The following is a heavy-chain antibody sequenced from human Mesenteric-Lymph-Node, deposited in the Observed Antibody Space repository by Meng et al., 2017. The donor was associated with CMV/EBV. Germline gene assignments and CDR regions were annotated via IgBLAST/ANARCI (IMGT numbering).Heavy chain of an antibody. J-gene: IGHJ6*02. CDR2: INPNSGGT. D-gene: IGHD3-16*01. Sequence: KASGYTFIGYYMHWVRQAPGQGLEWMGWINPNSGGTNYAQKLQGRVTMTRDTSISTAYMEMSRLRFDDTAVYYCARPRGSYYYGMDVWGQGTTVTVSS. V-gene: IGHV1-2*02. CDR3: ARPRGSYYYGMDV. CDR1: GYTFIGYY.